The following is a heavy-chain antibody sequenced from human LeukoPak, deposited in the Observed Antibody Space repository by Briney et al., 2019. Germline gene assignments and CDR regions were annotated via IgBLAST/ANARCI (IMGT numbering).Heavy chain of an antibody. J-gene: IGHJ6*02. D-gene: IGHD3-10*01. CDR1: GYIFSNHG. V-gene: IGHV1-18*01. CDR2: ITTYKGNM. Sequence: GSSVKVSCKASGYIFSNHGIGWVRQAPGEGVEGMGWITTYKGNMAYAPKLQGRVTMTTDTSTSTAYMELRSLRSDDTAVYYCATDGNESGSGNFYSNGMDVWGQGTTVTVSS. CDR3: ATDGNESGSGNFYSNGMDV.